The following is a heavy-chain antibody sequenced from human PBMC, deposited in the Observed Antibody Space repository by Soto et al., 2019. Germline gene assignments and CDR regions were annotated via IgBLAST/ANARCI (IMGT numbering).Heavy chain of an antibody. CDR3: ARAGYCSSTSCYRDAFDI. CDR1: GFTFSSYG. V-gene: IGHV3-33*01. CDR2: IWYDGSNK. J-gene: IGHJ3*02. Sequence: GGSLRLSCAASGFTFSSYGMHWVRQAPGKGLEWVAVIWYDGSNKYYADSVKGRSTISRDNSKNTLYLQMNSLRAEDTAVYYCARAGYCSSTSCYRDAFDIWGQGTMVTVSS. D-gene: IGHD2-2*01.